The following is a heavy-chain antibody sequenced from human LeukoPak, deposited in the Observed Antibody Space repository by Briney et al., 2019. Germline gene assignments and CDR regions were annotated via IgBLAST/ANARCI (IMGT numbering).Heavy chain of an antibody. D-gene: IGHD5-24*01. V-gene: IGHV3-66*01. Sequence: GGSLRLSRAASGFTVSSNYMSWVRQAPGKGLEWVSVIYSGGSTYYADSVKGRFTISRDNAKNSLYLQMNSLRAEDTAVYYCASSRDGYNYGYWGQGTLVTVSS. CDR2: IYSGGST. CDR3: ASSRDGYNYGY. J-gene: IGHJ4*02. CDR1: GFTVSSNY.